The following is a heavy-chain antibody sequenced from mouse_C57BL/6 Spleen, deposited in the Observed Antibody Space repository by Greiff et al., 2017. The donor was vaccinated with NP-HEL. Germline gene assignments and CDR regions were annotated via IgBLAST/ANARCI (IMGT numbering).Heavy chain of an antibody. CDR1: GYAFSSYW. V-gene: IGHV1-80*01. CDR3: ARSVVDYAMDY. Sequence: VQLQQSGAELVKPGASVKISCKASGYAFSSYWMNWVKQRPGKGLEWIGQIYPGDGDTNYNGKFKGKATLTADKSSSTAYMQLSSLTSEDSAVYFCARSVVDYAMDYWGQGTSVTVSS. J-gene: IGHJ4*01. D-gene: IGHD1-1*01. CDR2: IYPGDGDT.